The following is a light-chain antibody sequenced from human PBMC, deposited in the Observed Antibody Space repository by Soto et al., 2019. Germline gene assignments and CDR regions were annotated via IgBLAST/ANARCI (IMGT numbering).Light chain of an antibody. J-gene: IGKJ1*01. CDR3: QHYRDSST. V-gene: IGKV3-20*01. Sequence: ETVLTQSPGTLSLARGERATLSCRASQSVSTNSLAWYQQKRGQAPRLLIYADSTRATGIPDRFSGSGSGTDFTLTISRLEPEDFAVYYCQHYRDSSTFGQGTKVDIK. CDR2: ADS. CDR1: QSVSTNS.